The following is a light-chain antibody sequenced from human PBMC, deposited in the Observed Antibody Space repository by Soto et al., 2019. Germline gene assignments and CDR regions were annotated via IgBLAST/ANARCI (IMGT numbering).Light chain of an antibody. Sequence: SSQSPGTLSLSPGERATLSCSASQSVSSSYLAWYQQKPGQAPRLLIYGASSRATGIPDRFSGSGSGTDFTLTISRLEPEDFAVYYCQQYGSSPRTFGQGTKVDVK. J-gene: IGKJ1*01. CDR1: QSVSSSY. V-gene: IGKV3-20*01. CDR3: QQYGSSPRT. CDR2: GAS.